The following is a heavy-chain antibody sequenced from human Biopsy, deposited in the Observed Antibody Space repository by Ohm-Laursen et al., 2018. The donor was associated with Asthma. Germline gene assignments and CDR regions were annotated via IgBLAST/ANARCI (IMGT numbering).Heavy chain of an antibody. J-gene: IGHJ6*02. CDR1: GGSFSSNY. Sequence: SETLSLTCAVYGGSFSSNYWSWIRQTPGKGLEWLGDTHHNGDTNYNPSPSRRLTLSVDTSKNQFSLRLTSVTAADTAVYYCARGSSSRLSQWELLVSGGKRAHSYYGMDVWGQGTTVTVSS. CDR3: ARGSSSRLSQWELLVSGGKRAHSYYGMDV. V-gene: IGHV4-34*01. CDR2: THHNGDT. D-gene: IGHD1-26*01.